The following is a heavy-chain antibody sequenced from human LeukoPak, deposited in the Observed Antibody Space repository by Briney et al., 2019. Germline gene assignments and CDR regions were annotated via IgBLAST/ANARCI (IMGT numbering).Heavy chain of an antibody. CDR3: ARAASSGGDYFDY. D-gene: IGHD1-1*01. V-gene: IGHV4-38-2*02. J-gene: IGHJ4*02. Sequence: SETLSLTCTVSGGSISSYYWSWIRQPPGKGLEWLRSIYHSGSTYYNPSLKSRVTISVDTSKNQFSLKLSSVTAADTAVYYCARAASSGGDYFDYWGQGTLVTVSS. CDR1: GGSISSYY. CDR2: IYHSGST.